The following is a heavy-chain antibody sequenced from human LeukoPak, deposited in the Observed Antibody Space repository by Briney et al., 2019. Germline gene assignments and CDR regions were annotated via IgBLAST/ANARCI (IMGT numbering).Heavy chain of an antibody. CDR3: ARGSTGWPYYLDY. V-gene: IGHV3-23*01. CDR2: IDESGGST. Sequence: GRSLRLSCAASGFTFSSFAMSWVRQAPGEGLEWVSSIDESGGSTYYADSVKGQFTISRDNSQSSLYLEMNSLRAEDTAVYYCARGSTGWPYYLDYWGQGTLVTVSS. D-gene: IGHD6-19*01. J-gene: IGHJ4*02. CDR1: GFTFSSFA.